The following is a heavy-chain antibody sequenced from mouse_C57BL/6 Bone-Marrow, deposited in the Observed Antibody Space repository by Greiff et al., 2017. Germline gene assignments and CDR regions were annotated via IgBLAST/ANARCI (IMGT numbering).Heavy chain of an antibody. D-gene: IGHD1-1*01. CDR2: IYPGDGDT. CDR3: AREESSYGSSYDYAMDY. J-gene: IGHJ4*01. CDR1: GYAFSSYW. V-gene: IGHV1-80*01. Sequence: QVQLQQSGAELVKPGASVKISCKASGYAFSSYWMNWVKQRPGKGLEWIGQIYPGDGDTNYNGKFKGKATLTAAKSSSTAYMQLSSLTSEDSAVYFCAREESSYGSSYDYAMDYWGQGTSVTVSS.